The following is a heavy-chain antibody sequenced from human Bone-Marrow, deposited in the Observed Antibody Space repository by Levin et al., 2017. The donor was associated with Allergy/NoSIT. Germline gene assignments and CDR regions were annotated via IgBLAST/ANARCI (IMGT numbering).Heavy chain of an antibody. D-gene: IGHD6-6*01. V-gene: IGHV4-39*07. Sequence: SETLSLTCTVSGGSISSSNFFWGWIRQPPGEGLEWIGSINYSGNTYYSPSLRSRVSMSVDTSNNHFSLKLTSVIAADTANYYCARDPRGRAARPEDWGQGTLVTVSS. CDR1: GGSISSSNFF. CDR3: ARDPRGRAARPED. CDR2: INYSGNT. J-gene: IGHJ4*02.